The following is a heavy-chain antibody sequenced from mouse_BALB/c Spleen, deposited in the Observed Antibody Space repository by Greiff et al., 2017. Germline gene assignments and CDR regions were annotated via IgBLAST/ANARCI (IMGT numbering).Heavy chain of an antibody. Sequence: QVTLNESGPGILQPSQTLSLTCSFSGFSFSTYGIAFICIPQPSGQGLVWLAQIGLDDSNLYNPFLKSRITISKDTSNSQVFLKITSKDTEDSATYYGANRDYYGSSPFAYWGQGTLVTVSA. J-gene: IGHJ3*01. D-gene: IGHD1-1*01. V-gene: IGHV8-8-1*01. CDR2: IGLDDSN. CDR1: GFSFSTYGIA. CDR3: ANRDYYGSSPFAY.